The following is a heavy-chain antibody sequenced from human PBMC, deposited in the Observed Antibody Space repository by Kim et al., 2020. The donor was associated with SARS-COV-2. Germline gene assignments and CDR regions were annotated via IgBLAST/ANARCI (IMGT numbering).Heavy chain of an antibody. CDR2: ISYDGSNK. D-gene: IGHD3-16*01. J-gene: IGHJ4*02. CDR1: GFTFSTYA. V-gene: IGHV3-30-3*01. Sequence: GGSLRLSCAASGFTFSTYAMHWVRQPPGKGLEWVADISYDGSNKYYADSVKGRFTISRDNSKNTLYLQMNSLRAEDTAVYYCARERNSAYTPSDYWGQGTLVTVSS. CDR3: ARERNSAYTPSDY.